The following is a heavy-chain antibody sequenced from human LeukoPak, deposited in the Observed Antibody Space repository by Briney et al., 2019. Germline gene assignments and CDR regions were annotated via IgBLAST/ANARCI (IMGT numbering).Heavy chain of an antibody. V-gene: IGHV5-51*01. CDR1: GSSFTSYW. CDR3: ARLGLVSSGYSTRRSPFYY. CDR2: IYPSDSDT. Sequence: GESLKISCKGSGSSFTSYWIGWVRQMPVKGLEWMGIIYPSDSDTRYSPSFQGQVTISADKSISTAYLQWSSLKASDTAMYYCARLGLVSSGYSTRRSPFYYWGQGTLVTVSS. J-gene: IGHJ4*02. D-gene: IGHD3-22*01.